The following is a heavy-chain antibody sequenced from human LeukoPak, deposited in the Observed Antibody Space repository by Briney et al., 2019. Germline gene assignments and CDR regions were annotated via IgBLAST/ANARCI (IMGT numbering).Heavy chain of an antibody. Sequence: GGSLRLSCAASGFTFSTYLMSWVRQAPGKGLEWVASMKGDGSEEYYVDSVKGRFTISRDNAKNSLYLQMNSLRAEDTAVYYCARLHCTGGSCYSYFVYWGQGTQVTVSS. D-gene: IGHD2-15*01. CDR1: GFTFSTYL. CDR2: MKGDGSEE. CDR3: ARLHCTGGSCYSYFVY. J-gene: IGHJ4*02. V-gene: IGHV3-7*01.